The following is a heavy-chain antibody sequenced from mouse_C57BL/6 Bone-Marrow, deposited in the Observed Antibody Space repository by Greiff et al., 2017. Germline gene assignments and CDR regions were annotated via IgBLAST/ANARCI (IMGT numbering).Heavy chain of an antibody. V-gene: IGHV1-64*01. CDR3: ARGLPYYYAMDY. CDR2: IHPNSGST. J-gene: IGHJ4*01. D-gene: IGHD2-2*01. CDR1: GYTFTSYW. Sequence: VQLQQPGAELVKPGASVKLSCKASGYTFTSYWMHWVKQRPGQGLEWIGMIHPNSGSTNYNEKFKSKATLTVDKSYSTAYMQISSLTSEDSAVYYCARGLPYYYAMDYWGQGTSVTVSS.